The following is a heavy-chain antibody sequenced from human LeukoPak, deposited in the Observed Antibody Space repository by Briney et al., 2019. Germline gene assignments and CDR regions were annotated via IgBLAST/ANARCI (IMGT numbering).Heavy chain of an antibody. V-gene: IGHV1-2*02. Sequence: GASVKVSCRAFGYTFKDFFMHSVRQAPGQGLEWMGWINTHSGETKYGQKFLGRVTMARDTSISTAYVELARLTSDDTAVYYCARDLKFDGSGYYSPHFDYWGQGTLVTVSS. CDR3: ARDLKFDGSGYYSPHFDY. D-gene: IGHD3-3*01. J-gene: IGHJ4*02. CDR1: GYTFKDFF. CDR2: INTHSGET.